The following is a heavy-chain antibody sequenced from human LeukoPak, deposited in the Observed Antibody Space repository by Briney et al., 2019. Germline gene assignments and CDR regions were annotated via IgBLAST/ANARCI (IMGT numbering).Heavy chain of an antibody. CDR1: GYTFTSYA. Sequence: ASVKVSCKASGYTFTSYAMHWVRQAPGQRLEWMGWINAGNGNTKYSQKFQGRVTITRDTSASTAYMELSSLRSEDTAVYYRARDPTGQWLEFDYWGQGTLVTVSS. V-gene: IGHV1-3*01. J-gene: IGHJ4*02. D-gene: IGHD6-19*01. CDR3: ARDPTGQWLEFDY. CDR2: INAGNGNT.